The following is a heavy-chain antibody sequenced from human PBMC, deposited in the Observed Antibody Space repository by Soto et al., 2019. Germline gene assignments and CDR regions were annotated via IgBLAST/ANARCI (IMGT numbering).Heavy chain of an antibody. CDR1: GGSISSGGYY. D-gene: IGHD6-13*01. Sequence: SETLSLTCTVSGGSISSGGYYWSWIRQHPGKGLEWIGYIYYSGSTYYNPSLKSRVTISVDTSKNQFSLKLSSVTAADTAVYYCASGTYSSSWTGGYYYYYGMDVWGQGTTVTVSS. J-gene: IGHJ6*02. V-gene: IGHV4-31*03. CDR3: ASGTYSSSWTGGYYYYYGMDV. CDR2: IYYSGST.